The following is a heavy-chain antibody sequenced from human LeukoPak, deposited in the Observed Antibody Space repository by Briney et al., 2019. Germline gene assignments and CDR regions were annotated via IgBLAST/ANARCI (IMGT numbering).Heavy chain of an antibody. CDR2: ISYDGSNK. CDR1: GFTFSSSG. CDR3: AKSSQYYYDSADS. V-gene: IGHV3-30*18. D-gene: IGHD3-22*01. J-gene: IGHJ4*02. Sequence: GGSLRLSCAASGFTFSSSGMHWVRQAPGKGLEWVTVISYDGSNKYYADSVKGRFTISRDNSKNTSYLQMNSLRAEDTAVYYCAKSSQYYYDSADSWGQGTLVTVSS.